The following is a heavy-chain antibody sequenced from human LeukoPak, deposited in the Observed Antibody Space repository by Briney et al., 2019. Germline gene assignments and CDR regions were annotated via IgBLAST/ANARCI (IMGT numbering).Heavy chain of an antibody. Sequence: GGSLRLSCAASGFTYSSYAMSWVRQAPGKGLEWVSSISGSGGSTYYVDSVKGRFTISRDNSMNTLYLQMNSLRAEDTAVYYCTKRGRDWGPFDYWGQGTLVTVSS. CDR1: GFTYSSYA. J-gene: IGHJ4*02. CDR3: TKRGRDWGPFDY. CDR2: ISGSGGST. D-gene: IGHD7-27*01. V-gene: IGHV3-23*01.